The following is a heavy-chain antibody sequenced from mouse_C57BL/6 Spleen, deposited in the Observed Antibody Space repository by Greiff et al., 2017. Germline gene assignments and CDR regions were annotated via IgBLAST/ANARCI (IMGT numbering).Heavy chain of an antibody. J-gene: IGHJ2*01. CDR2: IDPSDSYT. Sequence: VQLKQPGAELVMPGASVKLSCKASGYTFTSYWMHWVKQRPGQGLEWIGEIDPSDSYTNYNQKFKGKSTLTVDKSSSTAYMQLSSLTSEDSAVYYCARRNYDPGYFDYWGQGTTLTVSS. CDR1: GYTFTSYW. CDR3: ARRNYDPGYFDY. V-gene: IGHV1-69*01. D-gene: IGHD2-4*01.